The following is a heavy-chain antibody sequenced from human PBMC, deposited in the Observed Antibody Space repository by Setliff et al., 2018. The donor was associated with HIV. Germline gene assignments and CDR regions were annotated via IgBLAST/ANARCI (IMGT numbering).Heavy chain of an antibody. V-gene: IGHV3-48*01. Sequence: QPGGSLRLSCAASGFTLSYYSLNWVRQAPGKGLEWVSYISSSGNTIYYADSVKGRVTISRDNAKNSLYLQMNSLRADDTAVYYCARGLTTWSLRGQAMDASDIWGQGTMVTVSS. J-gene: IGHJ3*02. CDR3: ARGLTTWSLRGQAMDASDI. CDR1: GFTLSYYS. CDR2: ISSSGNTI. D-gene: IGHD3-10*01.